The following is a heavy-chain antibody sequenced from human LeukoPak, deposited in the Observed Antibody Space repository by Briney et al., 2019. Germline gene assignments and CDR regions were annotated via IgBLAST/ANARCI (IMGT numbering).Heavy chain of an antibody. CDR3: ARDQPHSFWSGSGEYDY. CDR1: GFTFSSYG. CDR2: IWYDGSNK. Sequence: PGGSLRLSCAASGFTFSSYGMHWVRQAPGKGLEWVAVIWYDGSNKYYADSVKGRFTISRDNSKNTLYLQMNSLRAEDTAVYYCARDQPHSFWSGSGEYDYWGQGTLVTVSS. D-gene: IGHD3-3*01. V-gene: IGHV3-33*08. J-gene: IGHJ4*02.